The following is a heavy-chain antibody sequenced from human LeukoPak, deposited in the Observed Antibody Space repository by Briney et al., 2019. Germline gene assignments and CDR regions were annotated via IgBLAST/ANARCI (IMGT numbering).Heavy chain of an antibody. CDR2: IYTSGST. D-gene: IGHD3-10*01. CDR3: ARGYYGSGSYYTAYYFDY. J-gene: IGHJ4*02. CDR1: GGSISSYY. V-gene: IGHV4-4*07. Sequence: PSENLSLTCTVSGGSISSYYWSWIRQPAGKGLEWIGRIYTSGSTNYNPSLKSRVTMSVDTSKNQFSLKLSSVTAADTAVYYCARGYYGSGSYYTAYYFDYWGQGTLVTVSS.